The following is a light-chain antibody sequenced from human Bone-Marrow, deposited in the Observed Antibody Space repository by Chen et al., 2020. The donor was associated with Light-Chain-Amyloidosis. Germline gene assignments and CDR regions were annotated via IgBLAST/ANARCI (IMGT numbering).Light chain of an antibody. Sequence: SYELTQPLSVSVSPGQTARITCSGEDLPTKYAYWYQQKPGQAPVLVIHRDTERPSGISERFSGSSSGTTATLTISGVQAEDEADYHCQSADSSGTYEVIFGGGTKLTVL. CDR2: RDT. J-gene: IGLJ2*01. V-gene: IGLV3-25*03. CDR3: QSADSSGTYEVI. CDR1: DLPTKY.